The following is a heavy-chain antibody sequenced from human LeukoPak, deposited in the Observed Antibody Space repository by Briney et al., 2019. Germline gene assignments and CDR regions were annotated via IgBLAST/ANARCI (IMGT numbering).Heavy chain of an antibody. V-gene: IGHV4-30-4*08. CDR2: IYYSGST. Sequence: SETLSLTCTVSGGSISSGDYYWSWIRQPPGKGLEWIGYIYYSGSTYYNPSLKSRVTISVDTSKNQFSLKPSSVTAADTAVYYCARSCGGDCYDAFDIWGQGTMVTVSS. CDR1: GGSISSGDYY. J-gene: IGHJ3*02. CDR3: ARSCGGDCYDAFDI. D-gene: IGHD2-21*01.